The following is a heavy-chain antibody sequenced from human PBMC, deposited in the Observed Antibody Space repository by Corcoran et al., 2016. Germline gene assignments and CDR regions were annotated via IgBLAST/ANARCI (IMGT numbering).Heavy chain of an antibody. J-gene: IGHJ2*01. Sequence: QVQLVQSGAEVKKPGASVKVSCKASGYTFTSYYMHWVRQAPGQGLEWMGIITPSGGSTSYAQQFQGRVTMTRDTSTSPVYKELSSLRSEDTAVYYCARDGGDYGDHGYFDLWGRGTLVTVSS. D-gene: IGHD4-17*01. CDR2: ITPSGGST. CDR1: GYTFTSYY. V-gene: IGHV1-46*03. CDR3: ARDGGDYGDHGYFDL.